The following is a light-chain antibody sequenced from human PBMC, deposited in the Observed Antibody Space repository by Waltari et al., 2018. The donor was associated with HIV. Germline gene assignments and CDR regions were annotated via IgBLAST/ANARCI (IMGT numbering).Light chain of an antibody. CDR2: DIN. J-gene: IGLJ1*01. V-gene: IGLV7-46*01. CDR1: TGAVTSGHY. CDR3: LLSYGGFGV. Sequence: QAVVTQEPSLTVSPGGTVTLPCGSSTGAVTSGHYPHWFQQKHGQAPKTLLYDINNKHAGTPARFSGSLLGGKAALTLSGAQPEDEADYDCLLSYGGFGVFGTGTKVTVL.